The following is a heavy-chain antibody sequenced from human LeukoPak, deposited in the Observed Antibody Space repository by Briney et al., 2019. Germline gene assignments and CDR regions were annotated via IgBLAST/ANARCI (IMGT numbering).Heavy chain of an antibody. D-gene: IGHD3-16*01. CDR2: ISSFSGTI. CDR1: GITFSHYS. Sequence: PGGSLRLSCVASGITFSHYSMNWVRQAPGKGLEWVSYISSFSGTINYADSVKGRFTISRDNAKNSLYLQMNSLRAEDTAVYYCARDQGGVGYWGQGTLVTVSS. J-gene: IGHJ4*02. V-gene: IGHV3-48*01. CDR3: ARDQGGVGY.